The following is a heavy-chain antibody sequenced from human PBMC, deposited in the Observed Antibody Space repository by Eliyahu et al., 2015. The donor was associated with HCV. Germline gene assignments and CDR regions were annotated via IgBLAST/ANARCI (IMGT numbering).Heavy chain of an antibody. D-gene: IGHD3/OR15-3a*01. CDR2: VSYDGNSE. Sequence: QVQLVESGGGVVQPGGSLRLSCVVSGFSFSAFGFHWVRQAPDKGLEWVAVVSYDGNSESYADSVKGRFTISRDDSKNTVFLQMSSLRPEDTAVYYCTTDLAPRAKPATDLASWGQGTLVTVSS. CDR3: TTDLAPRAKPATDLAS. V-gene: IGHV3-30*03. J-gene: IGHJ1*01. CDR1: GFSFSAFG.